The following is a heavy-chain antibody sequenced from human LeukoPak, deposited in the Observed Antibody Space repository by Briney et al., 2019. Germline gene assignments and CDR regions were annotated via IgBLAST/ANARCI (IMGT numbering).Heavy chain of an antibody. J-gene: IGHJ4*02. CDR3: ARPYGSGSYLGY. V-gene: IGHV4-59*08. Sequence: SETLSLTCTVSGDSITNYYWSWIRQPPGKGLEWIGYISYSGSTNYNPSLKSRVTISVDTSKNQFSLKLSSVTAADTAVYYCARPYGSGSYLGYWGQGTLVTVSS. CDR1: GDSITNYY. CDR2: ISYSGST. D-gene: IGHD3-10*01.